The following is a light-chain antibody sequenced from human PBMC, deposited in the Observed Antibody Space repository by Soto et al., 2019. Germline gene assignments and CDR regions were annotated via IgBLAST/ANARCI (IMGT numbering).Light chain of an antibody. V-gene: IGKV1-5*01. CDR3: QQRTDRPPWT. CDR1: QSISSW. CDR2: DAS. J-gene: IGKJ1*01. Sequence: DIQMTQSPSTLSASVGDRVTITCRASQSISSWLAWYQQKPGKAPKLLIYDASSLESGVPSRFSGSGSGTEFTLTISSLQPDDFAVSYCQQRTDRPPWTFGQGTKVDIK.